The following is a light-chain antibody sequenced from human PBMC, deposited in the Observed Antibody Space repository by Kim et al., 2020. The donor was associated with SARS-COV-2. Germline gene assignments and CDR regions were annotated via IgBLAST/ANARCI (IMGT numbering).Light chain of an antibody. Sequence: ASVGDRVTITCRASQSISSWLAWYQQKPGKAPKLLIYKTSSLESGVPSRFGGSGSGTQFALTISSLQPDDFATYYCQQYYSYFVTFGQGTKLEI. CDR3: QQYYSYFVT. CDR1: QSISSW. J-gene: IGKJ1*01. CDR2: KTS. V-gene: IGKV1-5*03.